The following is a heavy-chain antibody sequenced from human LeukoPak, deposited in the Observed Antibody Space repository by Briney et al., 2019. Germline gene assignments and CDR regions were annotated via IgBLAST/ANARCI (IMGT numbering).Heavy chain of an antibody. J-gene: IGHJ4*02. CDR3: ARDRTKRYYYDSSGYHYFDY. V-gene: IGHV4-59*12. D-gene: IGHD3-22*01. CDR1: GGSISSYY. CDR2: IYYSGST. Sequence: SETLSLTCTVSGGSISSYYWSWIRQPPGKGLEWIGYIYYSGSTNYNPSLKSRVTISVDTSKNQFSLKLSSVTAADTAVYYCARDRTKRYYYDSSGYHYFDYWGQGTLVTVSS.